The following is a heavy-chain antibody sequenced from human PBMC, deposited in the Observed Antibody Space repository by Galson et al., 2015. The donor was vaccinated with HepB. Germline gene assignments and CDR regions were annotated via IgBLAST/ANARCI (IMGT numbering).Heavy chain of an antibody. V-gene: IGHV3-21*01. J-gene: IGHJ3*02. CDR2: ISSSSSYI. Sequence: SLRLSCAASGFTFSSYSMNWVRQDPGKGLEWVSSISSSSSYIYYADSVKGRFTISRDNAKNSLYLQMNSLRAEDTAVYYCARASEPITGPSAVDAFDIWGQGTMVTVSS. D-gene: IGHD1-20*01. CDR3: ARASEPITGPSAVDAFDI. CDR1: GFTFSSYS.